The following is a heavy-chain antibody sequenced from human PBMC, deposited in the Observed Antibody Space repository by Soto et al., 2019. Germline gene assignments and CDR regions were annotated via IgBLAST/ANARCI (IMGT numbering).Heavy chain of an antibody. CDR3: ARDPHFSGLDY. CDR1: GYIFSNYG. D-gene: IGHD2-15*01. V-gene: IGHV1-69*13. Sequence: SVKVSCKASGYIFSNYGISWVRQAPGQGLEWMGGIIPKFGTPDYAQKFQGRVTITADESTSTAYMELSSLRSEDTAVYFCARDPHFSGLDYWGQGALVTVSS. CDR2: IIPKFGTP. J-gene: IGHJ4*02.